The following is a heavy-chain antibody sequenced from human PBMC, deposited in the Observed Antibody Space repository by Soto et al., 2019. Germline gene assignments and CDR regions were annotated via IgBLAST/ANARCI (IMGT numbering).Heavy chain of an antibody. D-gene: IGHD3-10*01. CDR1: GFTFSSYA. CDR2: ISYDGSNK. J-gene: IGHJ6*02. V-gene: IGHV3-30-3*01. CDR3: ARDIGRTYYYGSGSPDHYYYGMDV. Sequence: GGSLRLSCAASGFTFSSYAMHWVRQAPGKGLEWVAVISYDGSNKYYADSVKGRFTISRDNSKNTLYLQMNSLRAEDTAVYYCARDIGRTYYYGSGSPDHYYYGMDVWGQGTTVTVSS.